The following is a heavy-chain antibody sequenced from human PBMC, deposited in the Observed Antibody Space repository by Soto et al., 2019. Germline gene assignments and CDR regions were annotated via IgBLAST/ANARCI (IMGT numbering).Heavy chain of an antibody. V-gene: IGHV4-34*01. D-gene: IGHD3-3*01. CDR2: INHSGST. CDR1: GVSFRGYY. J-gene: IGHJ3*02. Sequence: SETLSLTCAVYGVSFRGYYWSWISQPQGKGLEWIGEINHSGSTNYNPSLKSRVTISVDTSKNQFSLKQSSVTAADTAVYYCASGKPITIFGVVTPHAFDICGQGTMVTVXS. CDR3: ASGKPITIFGVVTPHAFDI.